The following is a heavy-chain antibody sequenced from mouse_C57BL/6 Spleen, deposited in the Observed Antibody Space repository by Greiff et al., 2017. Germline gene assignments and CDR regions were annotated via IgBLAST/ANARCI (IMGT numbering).Heavy chain of an antibody. CDR3: ARLTTGVANYAMDY. J-gene: IGHJ4*01. CDR2: ISSGGSYT. CDR1: GFTFSSYG. Sequence: EVMLVESGGDLVKPGGSLKLSCAASGFTFSSYGMSWVRQTPDKRLEWVATISSGGSYTYYPDSVKGRFTISRDNAKNTLYLQMSSLKSEDTAMYYCARLTTGVANYAMDYWGQGTSVTVSS. D-gene: IGHD1-1*01. V-gene: IGHV5-6*01.